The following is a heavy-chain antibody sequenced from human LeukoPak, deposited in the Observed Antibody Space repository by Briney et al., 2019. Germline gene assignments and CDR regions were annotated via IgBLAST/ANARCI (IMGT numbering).Heavy chain of an antibody. D-gene: IGHD3-3*01. CDR2: IIPIFGIA. J-gene: IGHJ6*02. CDR1: GGTFSSYA. CDR3: ASSPVTIFGVVIPPWGYYGMDV. Sequence: SVKVSCKASGGTFSSYAISWVRQAPGQGLEWMGRIIPIFGIANYAQKFQGRVTITADKSTSTTYMELSSLRSEDTAVYYCASSPVTIFGVVIPPWGYYGMDVWGQGTTVTVSS. V-gene: IGHV1-69*04.